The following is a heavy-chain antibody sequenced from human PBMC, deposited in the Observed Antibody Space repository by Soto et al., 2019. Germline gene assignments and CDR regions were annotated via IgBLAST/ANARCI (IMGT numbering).Heavy chain of an antibody. CDR1: GFTFSRYV. Sequence: EVQLLESGGGLVQPGGSLRLSCVASGFTFSRYVMTWVRQAPGKGLEWVSTINSNGGSTYYTDSVKGRFTISRDNSKNSLYLQMNGLRAEDTAVYFCARVPDLAYCSRTSGLYCFDYWGQGALVTVSS. D-gene: IGHD2-2*01. J-gene: IGHJ4*02. CDR3: ARVPDLAYCSRTSGLYCFDY. CDR2: INSNGGST. V-gene: IGHV3-23*01.